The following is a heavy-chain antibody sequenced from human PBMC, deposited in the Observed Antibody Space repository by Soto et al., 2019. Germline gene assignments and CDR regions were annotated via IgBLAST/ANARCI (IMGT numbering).Heavy chain of an antibody. CDR2: IKSKTDGGTT. Sequence: EVQLVESGGGLVKPGGSLRLSCAASGFTFSNAWMSWVRQAPGKGLEWVGRIKSKTDGGTTDYAAPVKGRFTISRDDSKNTLYLQMNSLKTEDTAVYYCTTDVIMITFLRGRWGQGTLVTVSS. CDR1: GFTFSNAW. CDR3: TTDVIMITFLRGR. D-gene: IGHD3-16*01. J-gene: IGHJ4*02. V-gene: IGHV3-15*01.